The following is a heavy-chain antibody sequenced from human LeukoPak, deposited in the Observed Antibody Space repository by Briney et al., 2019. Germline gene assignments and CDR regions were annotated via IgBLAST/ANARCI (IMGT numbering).Heavy chain of an antibody. J-gene: IGHJ4*02. V-gene: IGHV3-11*06. CDR1: GFTFRDHY. D-gene: IGHD3-10*01. CDR3: AREPIYGSGPPDY. Sequence: GGSLRLSCAASGFTFRDHYMNWIRQAPGKGLEWVSYISTSGSYTNYADSVKGRFIISRDNAKNSLYLQMNSLRAEDTAVYYCAREPIYGSGPPDYWGQGTLVTVSS. CDR2: ISTSGSYT.